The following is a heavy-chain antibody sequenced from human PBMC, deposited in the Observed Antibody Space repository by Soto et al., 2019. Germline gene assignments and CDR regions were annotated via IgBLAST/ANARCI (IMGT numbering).Heavy chain of an antibody. CDR3: ARDRGYDAHDYYYNALDV. Sequence: GSLRLSCVASGFTFRTYTMNWVRQAPGKGLEWVSGIRGFSPYTFYAESVKGRFTISRDNAKNSLYLQMNSLGVEDTAVYYCARDRGYDAHDYYYNALDVWGQGTTVTVSS. CDR2: IRGFSPYT. J-gene: IGHJ6*02. D-gene: IGHD2-15*01. CDR1: GFTFRTYT. V-gene: IGHV3-21*01.